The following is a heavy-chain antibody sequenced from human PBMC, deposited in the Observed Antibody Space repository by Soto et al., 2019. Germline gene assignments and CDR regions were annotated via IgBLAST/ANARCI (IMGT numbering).Heavy chain of an antibody. CDR2: IIPIFGTA. V-gene: IGHV1-69*12. CDR3: ARGYCTKGVCYGFDY. J-gene: IGHJ4*02. D-gene: IGHD2-8*01. CDR1: GGTFSSYA. Sequence: QVQLVQSGAEVKKPGSSVKVSCKASGGTFSSYAISWVRQAPGQGLEWMGGIIPIFGTANYAQKFQGRVTMXXDXAXXTADMELSSLGSEDTAVYSWARGYCTKGVCYGFDYWGQGTLVTVSS.